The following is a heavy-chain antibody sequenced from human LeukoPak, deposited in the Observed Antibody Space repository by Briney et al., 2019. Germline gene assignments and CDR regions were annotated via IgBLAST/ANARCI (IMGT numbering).Heavy chain of an antibody. CDR3: ARDQYFYDSSGWAYYFYYYGMDV. D-gene: IGHD3-22*01. CDR2: INHSGST. CDR1: GGSFSGYY. J-gene: IGHJ6*02. V-gene: IGHV4-34*01. Sequence: KTSETLSLTCAVYGGSFSGYYRSWIRQPPGKGLEWIGEINHSGSTNYNPSLKSRVTISVDTSKNQFSLKLSSVTAADTAVYYCARDQYFYDSSGWAYYFYYYGMDVWGQGTTVTVSS.